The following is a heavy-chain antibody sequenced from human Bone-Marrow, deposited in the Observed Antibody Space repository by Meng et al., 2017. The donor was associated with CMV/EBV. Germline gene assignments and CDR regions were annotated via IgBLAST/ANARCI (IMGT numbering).Heavy chain of an antibody. Sequence: ASVKVSCKASGYTFTSYYMHWVRQAPGQGLEWMGIINPSGGSTSYAQKFQGRVTMTTDTSTSTAYMEVRSLRSDDTAVYYCARGSAALDYWGQGTLVTVSS. J-gene: IGHJ4*02. CDR2: INPSGGST. D-gene: IGHD6-25*01. CDR1: GYTFTSYY. CDR3: ARGSAALDY. V-gene: IGHV1-46*01.